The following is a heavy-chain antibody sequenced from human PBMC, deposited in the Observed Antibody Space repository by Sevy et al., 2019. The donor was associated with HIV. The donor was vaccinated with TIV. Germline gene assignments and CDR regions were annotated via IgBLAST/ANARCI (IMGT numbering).Heavy chain of an antibody. J-gene: IGHJ6*02. Sequence: SETLSLICTVSGDSITNYYWSWIRQPPGKGLQWIGYHYYSGSTNYKPSLKSRVTISVDTSKNQISLKLSSVTAADTAVYYCARSSAYYYYGVDVWGPGTTVTVS. CDR3: ARSSAYYYYGVDV. CDR2: HYYSGST. D-gene: IGHD2-21*01. CDR1: GDSITNYY. V-gene: IGHV4-59*01.